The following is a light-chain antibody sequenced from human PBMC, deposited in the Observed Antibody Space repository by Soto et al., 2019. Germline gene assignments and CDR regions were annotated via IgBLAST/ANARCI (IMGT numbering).Light chain of an antibody. CDR1: SSNIGAGYE. CDR3: QSYDSRMSGYV. J-gene: IGLJ1*01. V-gene: IGLV1-40*01. Sequence: QSVLTQPPSVSGAPGQRVTISCTGSSSNIGAGYEVHWYQQLPGTAPNLLIYGNSNRPSGVPDRFSGSKSGTSASLAITGLQAEDEADYYCQSYDSRMSGYVFGTETKVTV. CDR2: GNS.